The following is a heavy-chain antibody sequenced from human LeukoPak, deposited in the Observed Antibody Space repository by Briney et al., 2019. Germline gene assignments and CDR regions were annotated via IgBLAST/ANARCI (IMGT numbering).Heavy chain of an antibody. Sequence: ASVKVSCKATGYTFTNYGISWVRQAPGQGLEWMGWITADNGNANYAQKFQGRVTMTPDTSTSTAYMELRSLRSDDTAVYYCARALYCSSSNCYDGASDYWGQGTLVTVSS. V-gene: IGHV1-18*01. J-gene: IGHJ4*02. CDR1: GYTFTNYG. CDR2: ITADNGNA. CDR3: ARALYCSSSNCYDGASDY. D-gene: IGHD2-15*01.